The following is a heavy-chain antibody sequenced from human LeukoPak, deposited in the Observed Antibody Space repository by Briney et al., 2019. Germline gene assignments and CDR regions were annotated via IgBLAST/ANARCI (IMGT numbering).Heavy chain of an antibody. CDR3: ARDLEGRFDY. J-gene: IGHJ4*02. Sequence: SETLSLTCAVYGGSFSGYYWSWIRQPPGKGLEWIGEINHSGSTNYNPSLKSRVTISVDTSKNQFSLKLSSVTAADTAVYYCARDLEGRFDYWGQGTLVTVSS. CDR1: GGSFSGYY. V-gene: IGHV4-34*01. CDR2: INHSGST.